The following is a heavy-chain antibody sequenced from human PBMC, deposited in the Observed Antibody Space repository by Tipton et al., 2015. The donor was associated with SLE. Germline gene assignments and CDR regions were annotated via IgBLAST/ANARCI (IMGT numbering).Heavy chain of an antibody. CDR2: IFYSGGT. CDR3: ARDQWKDDAFDI. J-gene: IGHJ3*02. D-gene: IGHD1-1*01. Sequence: TLSLTCTVSGASIGSHHWTWIRQPPGKGLEWIGNIFYSGGTNYSPFLNSRITISVDTSKNQLSLNVISMTAADTAVYYCARDQWKDDAFDIWGQGTMVTVSS. CDR1: GASIGSHH. V-gene: IGHV4-59*11.